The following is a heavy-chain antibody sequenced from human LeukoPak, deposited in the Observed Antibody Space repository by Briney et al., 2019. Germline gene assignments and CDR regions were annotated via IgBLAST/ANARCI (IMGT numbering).Heavy chain of an antibody. V-gene: IGHV3-30*03. D-gene: IGHD5-12*01. CDR1: GVTFSNYG. CDR2: ISYDGSNK. CDR3: ARDLRSGYDFVDY. J-gene: IGHJ4*02. Sequence: PGGSLRLSCAASGVTFSNYGMHCGRPAPGKGLEWVAVISYDGSNKFYADSVKGRFTISRDNSKNTLYLQMNSLRTEDTAVYYCARDLRSGYDFVDYWGQGTLVTVSS.